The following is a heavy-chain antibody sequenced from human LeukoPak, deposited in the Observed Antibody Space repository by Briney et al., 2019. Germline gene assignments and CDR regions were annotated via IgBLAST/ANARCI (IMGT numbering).Heavy chain of an antibody. CDR2: IFVGGNT. D-gene: IGHD2-21*01. J-gene: IGHJ1*01. Sequence: PGGSLRLSCAASGLTVSNTYMSWIRQSPGKGLEWVAVIFVGGNTDYAGSVKDRFTISRDNFKNTVYLQMNSLRSEDTAVFYCASGGDFEELPGAPGVEFFQLWGQGTPVIVSS. CDR1: GLTVSNTY. V-gene: IGHV3-53*01. CDR3: ASGGDFEELPGAPGVEFFQL.